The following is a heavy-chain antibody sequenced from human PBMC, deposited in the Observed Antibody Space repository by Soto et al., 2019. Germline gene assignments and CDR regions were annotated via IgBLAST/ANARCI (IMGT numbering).Heavy chain of an antibody. Sequence: GGSLRLSCAASGFTFSNYSMNWVRQAPGKGLEWVSYISSSSTIYYADSVKGRFTISRDNAKNSLYLQMNSLRAEDTAVYYCARDKELELRFYYYYYMDVWGKGTTVTVSS. J-gene: IGHJ6*03. V-gene: IGHV3-48*01. CDR3: ARDKELELRFYYYYYMDV. CDR2: ISSSSTI. D-gene: IGHD1-7*01. CDR1: GFTFSNYS.